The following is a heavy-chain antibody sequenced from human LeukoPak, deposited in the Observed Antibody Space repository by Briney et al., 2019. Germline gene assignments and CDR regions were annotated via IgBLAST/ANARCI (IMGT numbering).Heavy chain of an antibody. Sequence: GGSLRLSCAASGFIVSSNYMSWVRQAPGKGLEWVSVIYSGGSTYYADSVKGRFTISRDNSKNTLYLQMNSLRAEDTAVYYCAKSDCGGDCHLLDYWGQGTLVTVSS. J-gene: IGHJ4*02. D-gene: IGHD2-21*02. V-gene: IGHV3-53*01. CDR2: IYSGGST. CDR1: GFIVSSNY. CDR3: AKSDCGGDCHLLDY.